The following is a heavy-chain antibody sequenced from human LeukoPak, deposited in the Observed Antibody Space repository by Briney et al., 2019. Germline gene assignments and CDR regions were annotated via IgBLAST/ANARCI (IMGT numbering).Heavy chain of an antibody. J-gene: IGHJ3*02. D-gene: IGHD2-2*01. CDR2: ISSSSSYI. CDR1: GFTFSSYA. CDR3: ARDSLPEYQLLLAAFDI. Sequence: PGGSLRLSCAASGFTFSSYAMLWVRQAPGKGLEWVASISSSSSYIYYADSVKGRFTISRDNAKNSLYLQMNSLRAEDTAVYYCARDSLPEYQLLLAAFDIWGQGTMVTVSS. V-gene: IGHV3-21*01.